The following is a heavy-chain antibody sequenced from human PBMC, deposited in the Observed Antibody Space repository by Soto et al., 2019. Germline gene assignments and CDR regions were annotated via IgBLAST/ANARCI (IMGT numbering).Heavy chain of an antibody. CDR1: GYTFTGYY. CDR3: ARGXXKESGSYGSDAFDI. J-gene: IGHJ3*02. Sequence: QVQLVQSGAEVKKPGASVKVSCKASGYTFTGYYMHWVRQAPGQGLEWMGWINPNSGGTNYAQKFQGWVTMTRDTSISTAYMELSRLRSDDTAVYYCARGXXKESGSYGSDAFDIWGQGTMVTVSS. V-gene: IGHV1-2*04. CDR2: INPNSGGT. D-gene: IGHD1-26*01.